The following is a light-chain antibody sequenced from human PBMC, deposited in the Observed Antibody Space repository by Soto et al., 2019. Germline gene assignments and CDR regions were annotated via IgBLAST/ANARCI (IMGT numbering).Light chain of an antibody. Sequence: PGETATLSYRASQTVTSYFAWYQQKPGQAPRLLIYGASSRATGIPDRFSGSGSGTDFTLTISGLEPEDFAVYYCQQYGYSPRTFGQGTKVEIK. CDR2: GAS. V-gene: IGKV3-20*01. J-gene: IGKJ1*01. CDR3: QQYGYSPRT. CDR1: QTVTSY.